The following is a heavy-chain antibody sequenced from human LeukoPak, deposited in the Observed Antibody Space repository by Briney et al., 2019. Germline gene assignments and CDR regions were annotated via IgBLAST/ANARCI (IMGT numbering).Heavy chain of an antibody. CDR3: VKDVGGSYAFDY. Sequence: GGSLRLSCAASGFTFSSDWMHWVRQAPGKGLVWVSRINGDGSSTSHADSVKGRFSISRDNSKNTLHLQMSTLRAEDTALYYCVKDVGGSYAFDYWGQGILVTVAS. J-gene: IGHJ4*02. D-gene: IGHD1-26*01. CDR2: INGDGSST. CDR1: GFTFSSDW. V-gene: IGHV3-74*01.